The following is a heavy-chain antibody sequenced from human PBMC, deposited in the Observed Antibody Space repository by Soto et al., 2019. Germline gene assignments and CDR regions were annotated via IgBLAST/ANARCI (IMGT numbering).Heavy chain of an antibody. CDR3: ARDNWSTPSSLAGTGRCFDP. V-gene: IGHV1-18*01. Sequence: ASLKVSCKASGYTFTSYGISWVRQAPGQGLEWLGWISAYNGNTNYAQKLQGRVTMTTDTSTSTAYMELRSLRSDDTAVYYCARDNWSTPSSLAGTGRCFDPWGQGTLVTVSS. J-gene: IGHJ5*02. CDR2: ISAYNGNT. D-gene: IGHD6-19*01. CDR1: GYTFTSYG.